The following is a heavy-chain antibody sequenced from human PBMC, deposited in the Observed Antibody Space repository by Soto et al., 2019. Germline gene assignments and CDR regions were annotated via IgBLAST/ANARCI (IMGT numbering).Heavy chain of an antibody. CDR3: ARGGRYFDWFIPRYGMDV. J-gene: IGHJ6*02. D-gene: IGHD3-9*01. CDR1: GGSISSYY. CDR2: IYYSGST. Sequence: QVQLQESGPGLVKPSETLSLTCTVSGGSISSYYWSWIRQPPGKGLEWIGYIYYSGSTNYNPSLKSRVTISVDTFKNQFSLKLSSVTAADTAVYYCARGGRYFDWFIPRYGMDVWGQGTTVTVSS. V-gene: IGHV4-59*01.